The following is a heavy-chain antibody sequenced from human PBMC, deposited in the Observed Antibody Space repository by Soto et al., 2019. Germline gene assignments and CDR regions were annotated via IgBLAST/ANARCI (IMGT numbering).Heavy chain of an antibody. CDR1: GYTFTSYD. J-gene: IGHJ3*02. CDR2: MNPNSGNT. CDR3: SRFPRGRYDYIWGSLPEVGDAFDI. V-gene: IGHV1-8*01. Sequence: QVQLVQSGAEVKKPGASVKVSCKASGYTFTSYDINWVRQATGQGLEWMGWMNPNSGNTGYAQTFQGRVTMTRNTSISTAHMELSSLRSEDTAVYYCSRFPRGRYDYIWGSLPEVGDAFDIWGQGTIVTVSS. D-gene: IGHD3-16*01.